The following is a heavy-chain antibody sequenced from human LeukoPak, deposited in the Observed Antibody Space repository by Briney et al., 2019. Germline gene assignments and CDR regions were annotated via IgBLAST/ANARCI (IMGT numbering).Heavy chain of an antibody. Sequence: GRSLRLSCAASGFTFSSYGMHWVRQAPGKGLEWVAVISYDGSNKYYADSVKGRFTISRDNYKNTLYLQMNSLRAEDTVVYYCAKGLGYSGQDPNYWGQGTLVTVSS. V-gene: IGHV3-30*18. D-gene: IGHD5-12*01. CDR3: AKGLGYSGQDPNY. CDR2: ISYDGSNK. CDR1: GFTFSSYG. J-gene: IGHJ4*02.